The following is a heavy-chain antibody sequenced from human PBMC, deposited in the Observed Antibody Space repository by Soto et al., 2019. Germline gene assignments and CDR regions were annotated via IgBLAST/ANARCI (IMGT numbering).Heavy chain of an antibody. V-gene: IGHV3-23*01. CDR1: GFTFANFA. CDR3: CLGWYFDL. D-gene: IGHD7-27*01. Sequence: EEQLLESGGGLVQPGGSLRLSCVVSGFTFANFATSWVRQPPGKGLEWVSTINDRGDTTYYADSVKGRFTISRDNSTNTLYLQMNSLRADDTAVYSGCLGWYFDLWGRGTLVSVSS. CDR2: INDRGDTT. J-gene: IGHJ2*01.